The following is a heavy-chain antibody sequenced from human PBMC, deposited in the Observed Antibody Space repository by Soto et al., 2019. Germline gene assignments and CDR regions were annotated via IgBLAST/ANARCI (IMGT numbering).Heavy chain of an antibody. Sequence: GGSLRLSCVASGFSITSFAMSWFRQAPGKGLEWASAISASGGSTYAESAKGRFTISRDNSKNSLYLQMNSLRVEDTAVYYWAKVLSSWSCSGALGYWGQGALVTVSS. V-gene: IGHV3-23*01. CDR1: GFSITSFA. D-gene: IGHD1-26*01. CDR2: ISASGGST. CDR3: AKVLSSWSCSGALGY. J-gene: IGHJ4*02.